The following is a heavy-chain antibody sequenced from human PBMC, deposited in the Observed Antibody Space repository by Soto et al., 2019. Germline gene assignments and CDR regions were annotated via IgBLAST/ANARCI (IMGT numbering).Heavy chain of an antibody. CDR1: GGTFSSYT. V-gene: IGHV1-69*02. CDR2: IIPILGIA. Sequence: SVKVSCKASGGTFSSYTISWVRQAPGQGLEWMGRIIPILGIANYAQKFQGRVTITADKSTSTAYMELSSLRSEDTAVYYCARSYYDILTGRLYYYMDVWGKGTTVTVSS. CDR3: ARSYYDILTGRLYYYMDV. J-gene: IGHJ6*03. D-gene: IGHD3-9*01.